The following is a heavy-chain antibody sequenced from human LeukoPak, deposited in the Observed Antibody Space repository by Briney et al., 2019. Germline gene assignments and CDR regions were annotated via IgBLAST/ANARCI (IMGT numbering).Heavy chain of an antibody. J-gene: IGHJ4*02. V-gene: IGHV3-9*01. Sequence: PGRSLRLSCAASGFSFDDYAMHWVRQPPGKGLEWVSGISWSSGSIDYADSVKGRFTISRDNAKNSLYLQMNSLRAEDTALYYCAKDISAGGGNLDYWGQGTLVTVSS. CDR2: ISWSSGSI. CDR1: GFSFDDYA. CDR3: AKDISAGGGNLDY. D-gene: IGHD2-15*01.